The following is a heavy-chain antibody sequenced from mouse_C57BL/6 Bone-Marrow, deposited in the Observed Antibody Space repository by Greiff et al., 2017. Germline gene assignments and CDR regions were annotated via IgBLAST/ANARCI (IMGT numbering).Heavy chain of an antibody. J-gene: IGHJ1*03. CDR2: ISNGGGST. V-gene: IGHV5-12*01. Sequence: EVKLVESGGGLVQPGGSLKLSCAASGFTFSDYYMYWVRQTPEKRLEWVAYISNGGGSTYYPDTVKGRFTISRDNAKNTLYLQMSRLKSEDTAMYYCARHGYSNYVGWYFDVWGTGTTVTVSS. CDR3: ARHGYSNYVGWYFDV. D-gene: IGHD2-5*01. CDR1: GFTFSDYY.